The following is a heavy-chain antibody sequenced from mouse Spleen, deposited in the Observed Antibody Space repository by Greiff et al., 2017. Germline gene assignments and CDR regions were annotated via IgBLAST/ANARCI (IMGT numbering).Heavy chain of an antibody. Sequence: EVKLMESGAELVKPGASVKLSCTASGFNFKDYYMHWVKQRPEQGLEWIGRIDPEDGETKYAPNFQGKATITADTSSNTPYLQLSSLTSEDTAVYYCARSSGYGRNYAMDYWGQGTPVTVSS. CDR2: IDPEDGET. V-gene: IGHV14-2*01. CDR3: ARSSGYGRNYAMDY. D-gene: IGHD3-1*01. J-gene: IGHJ4*01. CDR1: GFNFKDYY.